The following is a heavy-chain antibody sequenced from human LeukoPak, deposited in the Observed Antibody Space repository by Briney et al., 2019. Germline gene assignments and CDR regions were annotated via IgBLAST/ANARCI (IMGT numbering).Heavy chain of an antibody. CDR3: ARGEVYYYYFDC. CDR2: IFPRDSDT. V-gene: IGHV5-51*01. D-gene: IGHD5/OR15-5a*01. Sequence: GESLKISCECSGYSFPSYWIGWVRQMPGKGLEWMGFIFPRDSDTRYSPSFQGQVTISVDMSTSTAYLQWSSLKASDTAMYYCARGEVYYYYFDCWGQGTLVTVSS. J-gene: IGHJ4*02. CDR1: GYSFPSYW.